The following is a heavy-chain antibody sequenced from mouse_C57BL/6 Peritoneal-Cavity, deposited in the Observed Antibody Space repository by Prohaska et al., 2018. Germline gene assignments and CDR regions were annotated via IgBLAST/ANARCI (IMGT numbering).Heavy chain of an antibody. CDR3: MRYGNYWYFDV. J-gene: IGHJ1*01. CDR2: INSDGSAI. CDR1: GFTFSGFW. D-gene: IGHD2-1*01. V-gene: IGHV11-2*01. Sequence: EVQLLETGGGLVQPGGSRGLSCEGSGFTFSGFWMSWVRQKPVKTLEGIGDINSDGSAINYAPSIKALFTIFRDNDKSTLYLQMSHVRSEDTATYFCMRYGNYWYFDVWGSGTTVTVSS.